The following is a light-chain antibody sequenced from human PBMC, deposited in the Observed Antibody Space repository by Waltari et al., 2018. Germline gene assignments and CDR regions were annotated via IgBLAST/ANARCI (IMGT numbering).Light chain of an antibody. V-gene: IGKV1-27*01. CDR1: QGINKE. J-gene: IGKJ1*01. CDR2: AAS. CDR3: QHDYTTPWT. Sequence: DIQMTQSPSSLSASVGDSVPVSCRASQGINKELNWYQQKPGKAPTLLIYAASSLQTGISSRFSGSGSGTDFTLTISSLQPEDVATYYCQHDYTTPWTFGQGTKVEI.